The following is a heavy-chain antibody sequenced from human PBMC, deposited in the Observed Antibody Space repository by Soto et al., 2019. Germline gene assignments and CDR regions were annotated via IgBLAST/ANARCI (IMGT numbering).Heavy chain of an antibody. CDR1: GFIYSSCA. V-gene: IGHV3-30*18. D-gene: IGHD6-13*01. J-gene: IGHJ4*02. CDR2: VSHDGTLY. CDR3: VKDRSDSWSFDY. Sequence: QVQLVESGGGVVQPGRSLRLSCSASGFIYSSCAMHWVRQVPGKGLEWLAVVSHDGTLYPYADSVKGRFTISRDNARKMLYLQMNSLRPDDTAAYYGVKDRSDSWSFDYWGQGTLVTVSS.